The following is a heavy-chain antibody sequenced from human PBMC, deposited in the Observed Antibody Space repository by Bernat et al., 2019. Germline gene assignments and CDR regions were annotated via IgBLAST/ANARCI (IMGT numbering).Heavy chain of an antibody. CDR1: GYTFTSYA. CDR2: INAGNGNT. Sequence: QVQLVQSGAEVKKPGASVKVSCKASGYTFTSYAMHWVRQAPGQRLEWMGWINAGNGNTKYSQKFQGSVTITRDTSASTAYMELSSLRSEDTAVYYCARDGAVRYFDLWGRGTLVTVSS. V-gene: IGHV1-3*01. CDR3: ARDGAVRYFDL. D-gene: IGHD2-8*01. J-gene: IGHJ2*01.